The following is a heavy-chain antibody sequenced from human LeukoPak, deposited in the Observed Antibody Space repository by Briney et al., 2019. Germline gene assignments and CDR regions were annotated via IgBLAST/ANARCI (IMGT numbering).Heavy chain of an antibody. J-gene: IGHJ6*03. CDR2: IYYSGST. Sequence: SETLSLTCTVSGGSISSHYWSWIRQPPGKGLEWIGYIYYSGSTNYNPSLKSRVTISVDTSKNQFSLKLSSVTAADTAVYYCARASYGYGYYMDVWGKGTTVTVSS. D-gene: IGHD5-18*01. V-gene: IGHV4-59*11. CDR3: ARASYGYGYYMDV. CDR1: GGSISSHY.